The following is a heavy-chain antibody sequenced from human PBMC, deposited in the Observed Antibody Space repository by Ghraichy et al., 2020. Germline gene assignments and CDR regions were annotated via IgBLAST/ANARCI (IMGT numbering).Heavy chain of an antibody. CDR2: IFGGRFP. CDR3: ATGWDVTADCTSTRCFREPNYC. Sequence: GGSLRLSCAVSGFSVSSNFMSWVRQAPGKGLEWVSVIFGGRFPDYADSVKGRFTISRDISKNTVYLHINTLSAEDTAIYYCATGWDVTADCTSTRCFREPNYCCGRGVLVTVSA. CDR1: GFSVSSNF. J-gene: IGHJ4*02. D-gene: IGHD2-2*01. V-gene: IGHV3-53*01.